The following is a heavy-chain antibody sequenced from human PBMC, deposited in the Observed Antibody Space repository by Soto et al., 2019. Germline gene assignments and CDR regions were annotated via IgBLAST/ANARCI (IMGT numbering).Heavy chain of an antibody. CDR2: ISSSSYI. V-gene: IGHV3-21*01. CDR1: GFTFSSYS. Sequence: GGSLRLSCAASGFTFSSYSMNWVRQAPGKGLEWVSSISSSSYIYYADSVKGRFTISRDNAKNSLYLQMNSLRAEDTAVYYCARDRMSYDFWSGYLDYWGQGXLVTVSS. CDR3: ARDRMSYDFWSGYLDY. D-gene: IGHD3-3*01. J-gene: IGHJ4*02.